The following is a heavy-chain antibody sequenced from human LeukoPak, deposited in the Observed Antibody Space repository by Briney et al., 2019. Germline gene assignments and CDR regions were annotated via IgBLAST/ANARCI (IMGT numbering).Heavy chain of an antibody. J-gene: IGHJ4*02. CDR1: GYSFSSYW. CDR2: IYPGDSDT. D-gene: IGHD6-13*01. V-gene: IGHV5-51*01. CDR3: ARGARDSSSWYSLLPFDY. Sequence: GESLKISCKGSGYSFSSYWIGWVRQMPGKGLEWMGIIYPGDSDTRYSPSFQGQVTISADKSISTAYLQWSSLKASDTAMYYCARGARDSSSWYSLLPFDYWGQGTLVTVSS.